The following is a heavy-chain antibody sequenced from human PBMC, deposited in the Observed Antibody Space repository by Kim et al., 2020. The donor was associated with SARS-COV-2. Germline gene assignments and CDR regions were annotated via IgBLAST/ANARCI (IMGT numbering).Heavy chain of an antibody. D-gene: IGHD3-9*01. J-gene: IGHJ6*02. CDR2: IKQHGSEI. V-gene: IGHV3-7*01. Sequence: GGSLRLSCAASGFSFSSYCMSWVRQAPGKGLEWVANIKQHGSEIYYADSVKGRFTISRDDAKNPLSLQMNSLRAEDTAVYYCAREDWEYGGVDGWGQGT. CDR1: GFSFSSYC. CDR3: AREDWEYGGVDG.